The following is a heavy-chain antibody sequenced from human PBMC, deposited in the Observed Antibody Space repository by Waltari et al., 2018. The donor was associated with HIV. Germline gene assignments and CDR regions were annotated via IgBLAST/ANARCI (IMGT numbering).Heavy chain of an antibody. CDR1: GGSITSYY. D-gene: IGHD2-2*01. J-gene: IGHJ4*02. CDR3: ARGPTRYYFDN. V-gene: IGHV4-59*01. CDR2: IYYSGST. Sequence: QVQLQESGPGLVKPSETLSLTCTVSGGSITSYYWSWIRQPPGEGLEWIGYIYYSGSTNYNPSLKSRVTISVDTSKNQFSLNVTSVTAADTAVYYCARGPTRYYFDNWGQGTLVTVSS.